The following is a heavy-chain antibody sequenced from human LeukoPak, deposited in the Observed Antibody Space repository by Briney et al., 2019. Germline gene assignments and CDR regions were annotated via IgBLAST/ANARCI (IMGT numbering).Heavy chain of an antibody. CDR1: GFTFSNYA. CDR3: ARILGGIDY. J-gene: IGHJ4*02. D-gene: IGHD3-10*01. V-gene: IGHV3-23*01. Sequence: GGSLRLSCAALGFTFSNYALSWVRQVPGKGLEWVSGITGSGGSTYYADSVKGRFTISRDNSKNTLYLQMNSLRAEDTAVYYCARILGGIDYWGQGTLVTVSS. CDR2: ITGSGGST.